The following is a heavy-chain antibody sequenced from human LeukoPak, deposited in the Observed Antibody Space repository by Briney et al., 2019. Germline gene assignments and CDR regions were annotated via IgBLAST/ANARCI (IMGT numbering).Heavy chain of an antibody. Sequence: ASVKVSCKASGYTFTGYYMHWVRQAPGQGLEWMGWINPNSGGTNYAQKFQGWVTMTRDTSISTAYMELSSLRSEDTAVYYCARVGYDSFDAFDIWGQGTMVTVSS. D-gene: IGHD3-22*01. CDR3: ARVGYDSFDAFDI. J-gene: IGHJ3*02. CDR2: INPNSGGT. V-gene: IGHV1-2*04. CDR1: GYTFTGYY.